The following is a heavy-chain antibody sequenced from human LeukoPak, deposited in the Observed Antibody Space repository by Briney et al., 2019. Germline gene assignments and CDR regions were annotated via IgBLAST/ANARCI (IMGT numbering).Heavy chain of an antibody. CDR1: GYTFTSYG. D-gene: IGHD3-16*01. CDR2: ISAYNGNT. V-gene: IGHV1-18*01. J-gene: IGHJ5*02. CDR3: ARDESYALKTDNWLDP. Sequence: ASVKVSCKASGYTFTSYGISWVRQAPGQGLEWMGWISAYNGNTNYAQKFQGRVTMTTDTSTSTANMELRSLRSDDTAVYYCARDESYALKTDNWLDPWGQGTLVTVSS.